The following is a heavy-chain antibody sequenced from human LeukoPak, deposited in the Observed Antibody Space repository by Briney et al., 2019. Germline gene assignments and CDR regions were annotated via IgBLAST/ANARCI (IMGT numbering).Heavy chain of an antibody. CDR3: ARDFSLGGSDYSVAFDI. J-gene: IGHJ3*02. CDR2: IYISGST. D-gene: IGHD2-21*01. Sequence: SETLSLTCTVSGGSTSNYYWNWIRQPAGKGLEWIGRIYISGSTKYNPSLESRVTMSVDTSKNQFSLKLRSVTAADTAVYYCARDFSLGGSDYSVAFDIWGQGTMVTVSS. CDR1: GGSTSNYY. V-gene: IGHV4-4*07.